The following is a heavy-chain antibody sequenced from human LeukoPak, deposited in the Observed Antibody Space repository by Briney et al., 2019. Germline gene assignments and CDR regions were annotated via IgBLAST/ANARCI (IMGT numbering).Heavy chain of an antibody. D-gene: IGHD3-22*01. CDR3: ARGKTYYYDSSGYYCAFDI. CDR1: GYTFTGYY. V-gene: IGHV1-2*02. J-gene: IGHJ3*02. CDR2: INPNSGGT. Sequence: ASVKVSCKASGYTFTGYYMHWVRQAPGQGLEWMGWINPNSGGTNYAQKFQGRVNMTRDTSISTAYMELSRLRSDDTAVYYCARGKTYYYDSSGYYCAFDIWGQGTMVTVSS.